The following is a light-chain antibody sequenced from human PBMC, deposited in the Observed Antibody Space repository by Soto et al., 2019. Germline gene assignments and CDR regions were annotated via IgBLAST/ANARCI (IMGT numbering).Light chain of an antibody. CDR3: QQRSNWPGLT. V-gene: IGKV3-11*01. Sequence: EIVLTQSPATLSLSPGERATLSCRASQSVSSYLAWYQQKPGQAPRLLIYDASNRATGIPARFSGNGSGTDFTLTISSLEPEDFAVYYCQQRSNWPGLTFGGGTKVEIK. J-gene: IGKJ4*01. CDR1: QSVSSY. CDR2: DAS.